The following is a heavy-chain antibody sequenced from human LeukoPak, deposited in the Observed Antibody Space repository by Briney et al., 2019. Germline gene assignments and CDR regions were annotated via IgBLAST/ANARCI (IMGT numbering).Heavy chain of an antibody. CDR1: GFTFSNYA. D-gene: IGHD6-6*01. V-gene: IGHV3-23*01. J-gene: IGHJ4*02. CDR3: ARESGSYSSSYRFDS. CDR2: ISGSGGST. Sequence: GASLRLSCAASGFTFSNYAMNWVRQAPGKGLDSLSGISGSGGSTYYADSVKGRFTISRDNAKNTLYLQMNSLRAEDTAVYYCARESGSYSSSYRFDSWGQGTLVTVSS.